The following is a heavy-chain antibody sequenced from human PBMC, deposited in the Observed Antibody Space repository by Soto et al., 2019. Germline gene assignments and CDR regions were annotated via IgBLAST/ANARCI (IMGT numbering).Heavy chain of an antibody. D-gene: IGHD5-12*01. CDR3: ARGVIVATIKIDAFDI. J-gene: IGHJ3*02. CDR1: GGTFSSYT. V-gene: IGHV1-69*02. CDR2: IIPILAIA. Sequence: GASVKVSCKASGGTFSSYTISWVRQAPGQGLEWMGKIIPILAIADYAQKFQGRVTITADKSTSTAYMELSSLRSEGTAVYYCARGVIVATIKIDAFDIWGQGTMVTVSS.